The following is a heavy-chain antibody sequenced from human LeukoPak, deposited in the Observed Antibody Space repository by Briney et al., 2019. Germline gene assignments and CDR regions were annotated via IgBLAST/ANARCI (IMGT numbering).Heavy chain of an antibody. CDR3: ARVWGGGYSSGWYSEDINWFDP. V-gene: IGHV1-18*01. J-gene: IGHJ5*02. Sequence: ASVKVSCKASGYTFTNYGISWVRQAPGQGLEWMGWISTYNGNTNYAQKLQGRVTMTTDTSTSTAYMELRSLRSDDTAVYYCARVWGGGYSSGWYSEDINWFDPWGQGTLVTVSS. CDR2: ISTYNGNT. CDR1: GYTFTNYG. D-gene: IGHD6-19*01.